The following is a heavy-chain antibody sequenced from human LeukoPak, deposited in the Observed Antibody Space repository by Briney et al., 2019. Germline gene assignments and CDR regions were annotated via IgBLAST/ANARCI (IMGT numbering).Heavy chain of an antibody. D-gene: IGHD3-22*01. V-gene: IGHV4-4*02. CDR2: IYHSGST. CDR3: ARDAYDSSGYSFDY. CDR1: GGSISSSNW. J-gene: IGHJ4*02. Sequence: PSETLSLTCAVSGGSISSSNWWSWVRQPPGKGLEWIGQIYHSGSTNYNPSLKGRVTISVDKSKNQFSLKLSSVTAADTAVYYCARDAYDSSGYSFDYWGQGTLVTVSS.